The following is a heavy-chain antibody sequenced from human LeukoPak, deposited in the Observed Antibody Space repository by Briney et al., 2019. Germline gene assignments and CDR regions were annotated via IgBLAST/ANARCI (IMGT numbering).Heavy chain of an antibody. D-gene: IGHD4-17*01. CDR1: GLIFHNYA. V-gene: IGHV3-23*01. Sequence: GGSLRLSCAASGLIFHNYALVWIRRAPGKGPEWVSAILGGGGTFYADAVKGRFTISRDNSKNTLYLQMNSLRAEDTATYYCGQDPNGNYIGAFDFWDRGTMVTVSS. CDR3: GQDPNGNYIGAFDF. CDR2: ILGGGGT. J-gene: IGHJ3*01.